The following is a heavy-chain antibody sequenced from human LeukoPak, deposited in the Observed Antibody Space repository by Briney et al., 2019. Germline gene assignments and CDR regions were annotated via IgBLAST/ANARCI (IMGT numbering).Heavy chain of an antibody. D-gene: IGHD2-2*02. CDR2: IYYSGST. V-gene: IGHV4-59*08. J-gene: IGHJ4*02. Sequence: SETLSLTCTVSGGSISNYYWPWIRQPPGKGLEWIGYIYYSGSTNYNPSLSSRVTISLDTSKNQFSLMLRSLTAADTAVYYCARRYTASPGERFDYWGQGTLVTVA. CDR3: ARRYTASPGERFDY. CDR1: GGSISNYY.